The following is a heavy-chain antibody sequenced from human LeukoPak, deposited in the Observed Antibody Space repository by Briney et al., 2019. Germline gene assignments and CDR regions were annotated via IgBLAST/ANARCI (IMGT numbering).Heavy chain of an antibody. D-gene: IGHD3-16*01. J-gene: IGHJ5*02. CDR2: ILYSGTT. CDR1: GASVTSYY. V-gene: IGHV4-59*02. Sequence: SETLSLTCTVSGASVTSYYWNWIRQPPGKGLEWTGYILYSGTTDYNPSLNSRVTMSLDTSKNQFSLELSSVTAADTAVYYCARRIIARGLGQENWFDPWGQGILVTVSS. CDR3: ARRIIARGLGQENWFDP.